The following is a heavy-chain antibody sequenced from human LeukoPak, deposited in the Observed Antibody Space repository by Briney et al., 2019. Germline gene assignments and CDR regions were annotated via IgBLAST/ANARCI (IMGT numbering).Heavy chain of an antibody. Sequence: PGGSLRLSRAASGFTFSSYWMSWVRQAPGKGLEWVANIKQDGSEKYYVDSVKGRFTISRDNAKNSLYLQMNSLRAEDTAVYYCARDPADITYSGSYVHMDEYFQHWGQGTLVTVSS. CDR2: IKQDGSEK. CDR1: GFTFSSYW. D-gene: IGHD1-26*01. J-gene: IGHJ1*01. V-gene: IGHV3-7*01. CDR3: ARDPADITYSGSYVHMDEYFQH.